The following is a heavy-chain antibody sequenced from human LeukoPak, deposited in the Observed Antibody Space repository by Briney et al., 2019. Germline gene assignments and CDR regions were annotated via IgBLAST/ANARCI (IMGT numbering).Heavy chain of an antibody. CDR1: GGSISSSSYY. CDR3: ARVEVPDYDILTGYYMRAFDI. Sequence: SETLSLTCTVSGGSISSSSYYWGWIRQPPGKGLEWIGSIYYSGSTYYNPSLKSRVTISVDKSKNQFSLKLSSVTAADTAVYYCARVEVPDYDILTGYYMRAFDIWGQGTMVTVSS. V-gene: IGHV4-39*07. CDR2: IYYSGST. D-gene: IGHD3-9*01. J-gene: IGHJ3*02.